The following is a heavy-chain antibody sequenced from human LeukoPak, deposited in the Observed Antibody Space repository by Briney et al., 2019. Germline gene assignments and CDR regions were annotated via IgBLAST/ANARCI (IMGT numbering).Heavy chain of an antibody. CDR3: ARGILL. V-gene: IGHV4-38-2*01. J-gene: IGHJ4*02. D-gene: IGHD2-15*01. CDR1: GYSISSDYF. CDR2: IYHSGST. Sequence: SETLSLTCAVSGYSISSDYFWGWIRQPPGKGLEYIGAIYHSGSTYYNPSLKSRVIISVDTSNNQFSLKLNSVTAADTAAYYCARGILLWGQGTLVTVSS.